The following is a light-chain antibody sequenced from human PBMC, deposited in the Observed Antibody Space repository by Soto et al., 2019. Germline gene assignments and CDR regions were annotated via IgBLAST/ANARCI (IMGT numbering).Light chain of an antibody. CDR2: GAS. J-gene: IGKJ1*01. V-gene: IGKV3-20*01. CDR1: QSVSSSY. Sequence: EIVLTQSPGTLSLSPGERATLSCRASQSVSSSYLAWYQQKPGQAPRLLIYGASSRATGIPDRFSGSGSGTDFTLTICRLEPEDFAVYYCQQYGSPPPWTFGQGTKVEIK. CDR3: QQYGSPPPWT.